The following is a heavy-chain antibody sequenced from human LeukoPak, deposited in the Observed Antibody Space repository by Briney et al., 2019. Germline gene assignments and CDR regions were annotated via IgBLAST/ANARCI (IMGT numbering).Heavy chain of an antibody. D-gene: IGHD1-26*01. V-gene: IGHV1-69*13. CDR3: ARAGQGELLPDY. CDR1: GGTFSSYA. CDR2: IIPIFGTA. J-gene: IGHJ4*02. Sequence: ASVKVSCKASGGTFSSYAISWVRQAPGQGLEWMGGIIPIFGTANYAQKFQGRVTITADESTSTAYMELNSLRSEDTAVYYCARAGQGELLPDYWGQGTLVTVSS.